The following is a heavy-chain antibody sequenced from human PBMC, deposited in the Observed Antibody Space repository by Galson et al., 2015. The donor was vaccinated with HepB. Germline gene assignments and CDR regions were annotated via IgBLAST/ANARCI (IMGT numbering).Heavy chain of an antibody. J-gene: IGHJ4*02. V-gene: IGHV3-66*01. CDR2: LYDDGTT. CDR1: GFTVTTKY. Sequence: SLRLSCAASGFTVTTKYMSWVRQAPGKGLEWVSNLYDDGTTYYADFAKGRFTISRDNSKNTLYLQMNSLKTEDTAVYFCVRDFDYWGQGTLVTVSS. CDR3: VRDFDY.